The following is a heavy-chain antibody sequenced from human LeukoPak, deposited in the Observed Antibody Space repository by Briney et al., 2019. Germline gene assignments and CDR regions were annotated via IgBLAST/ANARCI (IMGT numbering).Heavy chain of an antibody. J-gene: IGHJ4*02. D-gene: IGHD6-6*01. CDR2: ISYDGSNK. V-gene: IGHV3-30*18. CDR1: GFTFSSHG. CDR3: AKWDSSSSYYFDY. Sequence: GGSLRLSCAASGFTFSSHGMHWVRQAPGKGLEWVAVISYDGSNKYYADSVKGRFTISRDNSKNTLYLQINSLRAEDTAVYYCAKWDSSSSYYFDYWGQGTRVTVSS.